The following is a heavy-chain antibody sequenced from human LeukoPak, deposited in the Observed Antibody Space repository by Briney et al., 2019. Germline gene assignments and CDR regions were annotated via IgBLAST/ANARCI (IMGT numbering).Heavy chain of an antibody. J-gene: IGHJ4*02. CDR1: GFTVITND. CDR2: LDSVGNT. D-gene: IGHD2-15*01. Sequence: GGSLSLSGAAPGFTVITNDLTGVPQAPGKGCRWVPVLDSVGNTKYADSVQARFTISRDNSKTTLYLEMTSWSLDDTAVYYCARGEEEQAANTLAYWGQGNLVTVSS. CDR3: ARGEEEQAANTLAY. V-gene: IGHV3-53*01.